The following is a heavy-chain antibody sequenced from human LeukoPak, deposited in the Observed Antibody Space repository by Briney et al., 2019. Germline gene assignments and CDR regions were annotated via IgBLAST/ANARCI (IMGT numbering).Heavy chain of an antibody. D-gene: IGHD2-2*01. Sequence: SETLSLTCAVYGGSFSGYYWSWIRQPPGKGLEWIGEINHSGSTNYNPSLKSRVTISVDTSKNQFSLKLSSVTAADTAVYYCARRGYQLLTFDPWGQGTLVTVSS. J-gene: IGHJ5*02. V-gene: IGHV4-34*01. CDR2: INHSGST. CDR3: ARRGYQLLTFDP. CDR1: GGSFSGYY.